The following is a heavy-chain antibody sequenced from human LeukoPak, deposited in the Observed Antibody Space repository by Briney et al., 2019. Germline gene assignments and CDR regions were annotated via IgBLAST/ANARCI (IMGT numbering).Heavy chain of an antibody. CDR1: GFTFSSYS. D-gene: IGHD3-10*01. Sequence: GGSLRLSCAASGFTFSSYSMNWVRQAPGKGLEWVSYISSSSSTIYYADSVKGRFTISRDNAKNSLYLQMNSLRDEDTAVYYCARDSIHYYGSGSYSRDFDYRGQGTLVTVSS. J-gene: IGHJ4*02. CDR3: ARDSIHYYGSGSYSRDFDY. CDR2: ISSSSSTI. V-gene: IGHV3-48*02.